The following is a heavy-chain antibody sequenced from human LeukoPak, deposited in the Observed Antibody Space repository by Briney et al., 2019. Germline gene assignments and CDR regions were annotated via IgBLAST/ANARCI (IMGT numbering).Heavy chain of an antibody. Sequence: PSETLSLTCAVSGGSISSQNWWTWVRQPPGKGPEWIGEIFHTETTNYNPSLKSRVTISVDTSKNQFSLKLSSVTAADTAVYFCVRGVTRGYIYADWGQGTLVTVSS. D-gene: IGHD5-18*01. CDR3: VRGVTRGYIYAD. CDR1: GGSISSQNW. J-gene: IGHJ4*02. CDR2: IFHTETT. V-gene: IGHV4-4*02.